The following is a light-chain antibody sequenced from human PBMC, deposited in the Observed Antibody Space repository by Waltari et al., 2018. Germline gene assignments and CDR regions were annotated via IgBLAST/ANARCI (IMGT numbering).Light chain of an antibody. V-gene: IGLV1-40*01. CDR2: AYS. Sequence: QSVLTQPPSVSGAPGQSVTISCTGTSSNIGAGFDAHWYQQLPAAAPKLLIYAYSNRPSGVPDRFYGSKSGTSASLAITGLQSEDEADYYCQSYDSSLTAVFGGGTKLTVL. J-gene: IGLJ3*02. CDR3: QSYDSSLTAV. CDR1: SSNIGAGFD.